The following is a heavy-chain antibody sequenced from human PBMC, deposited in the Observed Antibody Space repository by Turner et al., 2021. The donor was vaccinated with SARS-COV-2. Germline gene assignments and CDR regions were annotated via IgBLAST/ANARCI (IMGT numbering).Heavy chain of an antibody. CDR1: GSTFTSYG. CDR2: ISAYNGCT. V-gene: IGHV1-18*01. CDR3: ARAYGSGSYGHYDGMDV. J-gene: IGHJ6*02. Sequence: QVQLVQSGAEVKKPGASLKVSCKVSGSTFTSYGISWVRQAPGQGLEWMGWISAYNGCTNYAQKLQGRGTITTDTSTSTAYMELRSLRSDDAAVYYCARAYGSGSYGHYDGMDVWGQGTTVTVSS. D-gene: IGHD3-10*01.